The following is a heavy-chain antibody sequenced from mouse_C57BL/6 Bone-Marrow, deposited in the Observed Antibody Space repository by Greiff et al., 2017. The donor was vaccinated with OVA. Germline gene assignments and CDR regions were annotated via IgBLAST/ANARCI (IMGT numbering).Heavy chain of an antibody. CDR2: IDPSDSYT. D-gene: IGHD2-1*01. Sequence: QVQLKESGAELVRPGTSVKLSCKASGYTFTSYWMHWVKQRPGQGLEWIGVIDPSDSYTNYNQKFKGKATLTVDTSSSTAYMQLSSLTSEDSAVYYCARWPIYYGNYSGYWGQGTTLTVSS. CDR3: ARWPIYYGNYSGY. V-gene: IGHV1-59*01. CDR1: GYTFTSYW. J-gene: IGHJ2*01.